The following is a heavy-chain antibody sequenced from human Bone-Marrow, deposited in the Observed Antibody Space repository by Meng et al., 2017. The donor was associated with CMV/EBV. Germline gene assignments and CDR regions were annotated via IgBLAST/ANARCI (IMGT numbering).Heavy chain of an antibody. J-gene: IGHJ6*02. D-gene: IGHD6-6*01. CDR1: GGTFSSYT. V-gene: IGHV1-69*04. CDR2: IIPILGIA. Sequence: SVKVSCKASGGTFSSYTISWVRQAPGQGLEWMGRIIPILGIANYAQKFQGRVTITADKSTSTAYMELSSLRSEDTAVYYCARDFSSSRDFYYYGMDVWGQGTTVTVSS. CDR3: ARDFSSSRDFYYYGMDV.